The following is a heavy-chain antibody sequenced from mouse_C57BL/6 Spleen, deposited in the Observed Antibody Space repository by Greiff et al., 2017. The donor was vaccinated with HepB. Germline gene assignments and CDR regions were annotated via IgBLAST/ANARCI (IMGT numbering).Heavy chain of an antibody. Sequence: VQLQESGPELVKPGASVKISCKASGYAFSSSWMNWVKQRPGKGLEWIGRIYPGDGDTNYNGKFKGKATLTADKSSSTAYMQLSSLTSEDSAVYFCAREGSRYYFDYWGQGTTLTVSS. CDR1: GYAFSSSW. J-gene: IGHJ2*01. V-gene: IGHV1-82*01. D-gene: IGHD1-1*01. CDR2: IYPGDGDT. CDR3: AREGSRYYFDY.